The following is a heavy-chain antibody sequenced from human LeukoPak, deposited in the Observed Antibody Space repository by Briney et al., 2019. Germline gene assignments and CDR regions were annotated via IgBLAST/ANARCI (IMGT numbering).Heavy chain of an antibody. CDR1: GYTFTSYG. J-gene: IGHJ4*02. CDR2: ISAYNGNT. CDR3: ARASDFLAAAGIDY. Sequence: ASVKVSCKASGYTFTSYGISWVRQAPGQGLEWMGWISAYNGNTNYAQKLQGRVTMTTDTSTSTAYMELRSLRSDDTAVYYCARASDFLAAAGIDYWGQGTLVTVSS. D-gene: IGHD6-13*01. V-gene: IGHV1-18*01.